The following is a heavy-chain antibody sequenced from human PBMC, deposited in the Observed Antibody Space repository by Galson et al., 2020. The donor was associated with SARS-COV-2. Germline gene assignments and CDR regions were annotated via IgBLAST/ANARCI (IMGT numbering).Heavy chain of an antibody. Sequence: SETLSLTCTVSGGSIISSSYFWGWIRQPPGKGLEWIGSVYYSGSSYYNPSLKSRVSISVDTSKNQFSLQLSSVTAADTAVYYCARDRALYYSESSSYYYGADFDYWGQGTLVTVSS. D-gene: IGHD3-22*01. V-gene: IGHV4-39*07. CDR3: ARDRALYYSESSSYYYGADFDY. CDR1: GGSIISSSYF. CDR2: VYYSGSS. J-gene: IGHJ4*02.